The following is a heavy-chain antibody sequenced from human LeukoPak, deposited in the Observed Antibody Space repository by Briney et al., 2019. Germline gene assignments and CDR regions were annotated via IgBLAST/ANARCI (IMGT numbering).Heavy chain of an antibody. CDR1: GFTFSSYG. V-gene: IGHV3-30*18. CDR3: AKDRHSSGYYCDY. D-gene: IGHD3-22*01. CDR2: ISYDGSNK. J-gene: IGHJ4*02. Sequence: PGGSLRLSCAASGFTFSSYGMHWVRRAPGKGLEWVALISYDGSNKYYADSVKGRFTISRDNSKNTLYLQMNSLRAEDTAVYYCAKDRHSSGYYCDYWGQGTLVTVSS.